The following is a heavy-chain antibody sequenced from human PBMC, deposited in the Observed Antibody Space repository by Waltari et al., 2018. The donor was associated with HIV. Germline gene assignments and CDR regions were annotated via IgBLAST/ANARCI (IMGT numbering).Heavy chain of an antibody. J-gene: IGHJ4*02. CDR3: ARDSKGDFWSGPISKDY. Sequence: QVQLVQSGAEVKKPGASVKVSCKASGYTFTSYGISGVRQAPGQGLEGMGWISAYNGNTNYAQKLQGRVTMTTDTSTSTAYMELRSLRSDDTAVYYCARDSKGDFWSGPISKDYWGQGTLVTVSS. CDR2: ISAYNGNT. D-gene: IGHD3-3*01. CDR1: GYTFTSYG. V-gene: IGHV1-18*01.